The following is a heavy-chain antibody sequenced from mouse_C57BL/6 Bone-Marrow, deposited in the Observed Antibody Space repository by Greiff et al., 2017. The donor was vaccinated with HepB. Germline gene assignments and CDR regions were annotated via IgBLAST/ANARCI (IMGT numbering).Heavy chain of an antibody. J-gene: IGHJ4*01. CDR2: IWSDGST. D-gene: IGHD1-1*01. Sequence: VQLQQSGPGLVAPSQSLSITCTVSGFSLTSYGVHWVRQPPGKGLEWLVVIWSDGSTTYNSALKSRLSISKDNSKSQVFLKMNSLQTDDTAMYYCARQDYYGEDYAMDYWGQGTSVTVSS. CDR1: GFSLTSYG. V-gene: IGHV2-6-1*01. CDR3: ARQDYYGEDYAMDY.